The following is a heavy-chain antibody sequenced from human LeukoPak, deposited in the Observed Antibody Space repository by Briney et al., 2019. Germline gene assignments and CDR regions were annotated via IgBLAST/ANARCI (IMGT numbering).Heavy chain of an antibody. J-gene: IGHJ4*02. V-gene: IGHV3-30*02. CDR2: IRYDGTNK. CDR1: GFMFSSYG. Sequence: PGGSLRLSCAASGFMFSSYGMHWVRQAPGKGLEWVAFIRYDGTNKYYADSVKGRFTISRDNSKNTLYLQMNSLRAEDTAVYYCARGIRSSSGWSLTFDYWGQGTLVTVSS. D-gene: IGHD6-19*01. CDR3: ARGIRSSSGWSLTFDY.